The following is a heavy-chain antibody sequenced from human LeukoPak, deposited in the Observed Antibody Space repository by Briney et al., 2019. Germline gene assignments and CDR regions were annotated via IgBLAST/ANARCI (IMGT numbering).Heavy chain of an antibody. CDR1: GGSISNGFYY. Sequence: SETLSLTCTVSGGSISNGFYYWSWIRQPPGKGLEWIGYIYYSGSTNYNPSLKSRVTISVDTSKNQFSLKLSSVTAADTAVYYCARGVSGYYYYMDVWGKGTTVTVSS. CDR3: ARGVSGYYYYMDV. J-gene: IGHJ6*03. CDR2: IYYSGST. V-gene: IGHV4-61*01.